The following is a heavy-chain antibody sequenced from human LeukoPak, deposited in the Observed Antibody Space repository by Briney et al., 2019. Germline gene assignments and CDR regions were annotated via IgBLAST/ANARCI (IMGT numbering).Heavy chain of an antibody. J-gene: IGHJ4*02. CDR3: ARGLLNSGLHPFDY. Sequence: PSETLSLTCTVSGGSISSYYWSWIRQPPGKGLEWIGYIYYSGSTKYNPSLKSRVTISVDTSKNQFSLKLSSVTAADTAVYYCARGLLNSGLHPFDYWGQGILVTVSS. CDR1: GGSISSYY. V-gene: IGHV4-59*01. D-gene: IGHD5-12*01. CDR2: IYYSGST.